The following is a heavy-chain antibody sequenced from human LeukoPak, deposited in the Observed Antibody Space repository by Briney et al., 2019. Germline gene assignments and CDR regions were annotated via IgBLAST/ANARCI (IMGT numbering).Heavy chain of an antibody. CDR2: IIPIFGTA. D-gene: IGHD6-13*01. CDR1: GGTFSSYA. V-gene: IGHV1-69*13. Sequence: ASVKVSCKASGGTFSSYAISWARQAPGQGLEWMGGIIPIFGTANYAQKFQGRVTITADESTSTAYMELSSLRSEDTAVYYCAREGGFLGPAAGMYYFDYWGQGTLVTVSS. CDR3: AREGGFLGPAAGMYYFDY. J-gene: IGHJ4*02.